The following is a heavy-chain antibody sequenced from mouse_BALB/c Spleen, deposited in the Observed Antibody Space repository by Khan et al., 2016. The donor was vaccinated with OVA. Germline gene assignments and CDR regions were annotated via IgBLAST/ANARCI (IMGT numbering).Heavy chain of an antibody. CDR3: VSPNWFAY. Sequence: VQLKQSGAELVKPGASVKLSCTASVFNIKDTYMHWVKQRPEQGLEWIGRIDPAIANTKYDPKFQGKATITADTSSNTVYLQLSSLTSEDTAVYYCVSPNWFAYWGQGTLVTVSA. CDR1: VFNIKDTY. V-gene: IGHV14-3*02. CDR2: IDPAIANT. J-gene: IGHJ3*01.